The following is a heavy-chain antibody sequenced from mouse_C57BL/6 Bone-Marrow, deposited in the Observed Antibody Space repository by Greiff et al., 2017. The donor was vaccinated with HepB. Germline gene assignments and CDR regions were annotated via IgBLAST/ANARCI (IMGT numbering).Heavy chain of an antibody. Sequence: QVQLQQSGAELARPGASVKLSCKASGYTFTSYGISWVKQRTGQGLEWIGEIYPRSGNTYYNEKFKGKATLTADKSSSTAYMELRSLTSEDSAVYFCARGLLRYPAWFAYWGQGTLVTVSA. J-gene: IGHJ3*01. CDR2: IYPRSGNT. D-gene: IGHD1-1*01. CDR3: ARGLLRYPAWFAY. V-gene: IGHV1-81*01. CDR1: GYTFTSYG.